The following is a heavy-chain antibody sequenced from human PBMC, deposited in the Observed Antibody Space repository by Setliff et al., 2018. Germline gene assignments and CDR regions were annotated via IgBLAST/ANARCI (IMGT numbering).Heavy chain of an antibody. CDR2: ISGSGAI. CDR1: GFTFSNYA. V-gene: IGHV3-23*01. Sequence: LRLSCAASGFTFSNYAMSWVRQAPGKGLEWVSAISGSGAISYADSVKGRFTVSRDNSKNTLYLQMNSLRGEDTAVYYCATVYCAFTNCHKGRLDYWGQGTLVTVSS. D-gene: IGHD3-16*01. CDR3: ATVYCAFTNCHKGRLDY. J-gene: IGHJ4*02.